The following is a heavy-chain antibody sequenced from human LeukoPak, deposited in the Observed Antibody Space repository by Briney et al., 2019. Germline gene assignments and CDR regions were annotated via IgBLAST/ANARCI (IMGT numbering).Heavy chain of an antibody. CDR3: ARDDGIAVAGTDPFDY. J-gene: IGHJ4*02. CDR2: IYYSGRT. Sequence: SETLSLTCTVSGGSISSYYWSWIRQPPGKGLEWIGYIYYSGRTSYNPSLKSRVTISVDTSKNQFSLKLSSVTAADTAVYYCARDDGIAVAGTDPFDYWGQGTLVTVSS. V-gene: IGHV4-59*01. CDR1: GGSISSYY. D-gene: IGHD6-19*01.